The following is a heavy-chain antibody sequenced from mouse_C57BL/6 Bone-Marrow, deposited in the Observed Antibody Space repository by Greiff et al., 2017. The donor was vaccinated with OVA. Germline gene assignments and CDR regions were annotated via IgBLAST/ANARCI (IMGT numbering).Heavy chain of an antibody. CDR2: ISYDGSN. Sequence: VQLQQSGPGLVKPSQSLSLICSVTGYSITSGYYWNWIRQFPGNKLEWMGYISYDGSNNSNQSLKNRITSTRYTSKNQFFLKLNSVTTEDTATDYCARGDGNLAWFAYWGQGTLVTVSA. D-gene: IGHD2-1*01. J-gene: IGHJ3*01. CDR1: GYSITSGYY. CDR3: ARGDGNLAWFAY. V-gene: IGHV3-6*01.